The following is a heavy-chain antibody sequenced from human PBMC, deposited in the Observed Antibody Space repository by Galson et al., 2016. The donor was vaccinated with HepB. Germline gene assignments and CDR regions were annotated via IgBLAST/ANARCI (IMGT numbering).Heavy chain of an antibody. CDR1: GFSLTTSGVG. CDR3: GHTNWGGYITDRPLVRDAFDN. J-gene: IGHJ3*02. CDR2: IYWDDDK. Sequence: PALVKPTQTLTLTCTFSGFSLTTSGVGVGWIRQPPGKALEWLALIYWDDDKRYSPSLKSRLTITKDTSKNQVVLTMTNMDRVDTATYYCGHTNWGGYITDRPLVRDAFDNWGQGTMVTVSS. D-gene: IGHD5-12*01. V-gene: IGHV2-5*02.